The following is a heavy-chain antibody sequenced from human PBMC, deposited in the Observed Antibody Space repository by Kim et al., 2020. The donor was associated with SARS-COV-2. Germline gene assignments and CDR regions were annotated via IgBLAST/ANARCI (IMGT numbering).Heavy chain of an antibody. CDR1: GFTFSSYA. Sequence: GGSLRLSCAASGFTFSSYAMHWVRQAPGKGLEWVAVISYDGSNTYYADSVKGRFTISRDNSKNTLYLQMNSLRAEDTAVYYCAGELRYVDWLFAPRARQNTSVDYWGQGTLVTVSS. J-gene: IGHJ4*02. D-gene: IGHD3-9*01. V-gene: IGHV3-30*04. CDR3: AGELRYVDWLFAPRARQNTSVDY. CDR2: ISYDGSNT.